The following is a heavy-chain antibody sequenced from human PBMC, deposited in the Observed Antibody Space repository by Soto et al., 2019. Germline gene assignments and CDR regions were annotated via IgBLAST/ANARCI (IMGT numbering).Heavy chain of an antibody. Sequence: ASVKVSCKAPGYTFTSYDINWVRQATGQGLEWMGWMNPNSGNTGYAQKFQGRATMTRNTSISTAYMELSSLRSEDTAVYYCARRQYDFWSGYGALYYYYMDVWGKGTTVTVSS. V-gene: IGHV1-8*01. J-gene: IGHJ6*03. CDR3: ARRQYDFWSGYGALYYYYMDV. CDR1: GYTFTSYD. CDR2: MNPNSGNT. D-gene: IGHD3-3*01.